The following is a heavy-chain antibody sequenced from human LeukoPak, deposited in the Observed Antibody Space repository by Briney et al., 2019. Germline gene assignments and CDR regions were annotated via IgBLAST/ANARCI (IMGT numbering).Heavy chain of an antibody. CDR1: GYTFTTFG. CDR3: ARDTLVGGDYPFDY. J-gene: IGHJ4*02. Sequence: APVSVSCTPSGYTFTTFGISWVRQAPGQGLEWMGWISAYNGHRIYAHKFQGRVSMTTETSPTTAYMDRRSLRSDHTAVYYCARDTLVGGDYPFDYWGQGSLVTVSS. V-gene: IGHV1-18*01. D-gene: IGHD2-21*01. CDR2: ISAYNGHR.